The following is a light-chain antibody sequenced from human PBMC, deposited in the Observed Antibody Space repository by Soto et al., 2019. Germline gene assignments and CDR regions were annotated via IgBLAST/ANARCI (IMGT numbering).Light chain of an antibody. V-gene: IGKV2-30*01. J-gene: IGKJ1*01. CDR2: KAS. Sequence: DVVMTQSPLSLPVTLGQPASISCRSSQSLVYSDGNAYLNWCQQRPGQSPRRLIYKASNRDSGVPERFSGSGSGTDFTLQINRVEAEDVGVYYCMQGTHWPPTFGRGTRVEIK. CDR3: MQGTHWPPT. CDR1: QSLVYSDGNAY.